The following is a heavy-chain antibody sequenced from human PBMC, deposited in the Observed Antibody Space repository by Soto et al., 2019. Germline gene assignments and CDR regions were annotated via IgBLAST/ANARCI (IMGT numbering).Heavy chain of an antibody. V-gene: IGHV3-23*01. Sequence: EVQLLESGGGLVQPGGSLRLSCVGSGFIFTNYAMTWVRQAPGKGLEWVSSISGSGFSTYYADSVKGRLTISRDNSRDSLYLQINTLRADDTAVYYCAKGDTSIVKGEEYFDVWCQGAMVTVSS. J-gene: IGHJ3*01. D-gene: IGHD2-21*01. CDR3: AKGDTSIVKGEEYFDV. CDR1: GFIFTNYA. CDR2: ISGSGFST.